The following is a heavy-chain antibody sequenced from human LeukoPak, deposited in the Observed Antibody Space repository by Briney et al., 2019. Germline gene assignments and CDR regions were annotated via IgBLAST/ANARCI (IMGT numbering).Heavy chain of an antibody. Sequence: SETLFLTCAVYGGSFSGYYWSWIRQPPGKGLEWIGENNHSGSTNYNPSLKSRVTISVDTSKNQFSLKLSSVTAADTAVYYCARGRATVVTVYYYYGMDVWGQGTTVTVSS. D-gene: IGHD4-17*01. V-gene: IGHV4-34*01. CDR1: GGSFSGYY. J-gene: IGHJ6*02. CDR3: ARGRATVVTVYYYYGMDV. CDR2: NNHSGST.